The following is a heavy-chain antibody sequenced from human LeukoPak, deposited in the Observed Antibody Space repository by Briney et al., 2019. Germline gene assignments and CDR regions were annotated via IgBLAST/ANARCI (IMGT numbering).Heavy chain of an antibody. Sequence: PGGSLRLSCAASGFTFSSYGMHWVRQAPGKGLEWVAVISYDGSNKYYADSVKGRFTISRDNSMNTLYLQMNSLRAEDTAVYYCAKDSGAYYGSGSYYRSYFDYWGQGTLVTVSS. CDR3: AKDSGAYYGSGSYYRSYFDY. CDR1: GFTFSSYG. CDR2: ISYDGSNK. D-gene: IGHD3-10*01. J-gene: IGHJ4*02. V-gene: IGHV3-30*18.